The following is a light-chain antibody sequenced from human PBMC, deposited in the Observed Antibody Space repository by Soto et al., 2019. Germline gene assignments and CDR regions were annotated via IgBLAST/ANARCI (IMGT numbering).Light chain of an antibody. V-gene: IGLV2-14*01. J-gene: IGLJ1*01. Sequence: QSALTQPASVSGSPGQSITISCTGTSSDVGAYNYVSWFQQYPGKAPKLMIYDVSNRPSGVSNRFSGSKSGNTASLTISGLQAEDEDDYYCCSYTSSSTYVFGTGTKLTVL. CDR2: DVS. CDR1: SSDVGAYNY. CDR3: CSYTSSSTYV.